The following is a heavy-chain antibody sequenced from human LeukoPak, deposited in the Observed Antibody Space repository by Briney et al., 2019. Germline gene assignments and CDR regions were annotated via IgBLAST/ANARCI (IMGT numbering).Heavy chain of an antibody. D-gene: IGHD3-9*01. V-gene: IGHV3-74*01. CDR1: GFSFGKYW. J-gene: IGHJ4*02. CDR3: ARDFDMGITPGDDFDF. Sequence: TGGSLRLSCAASGFSFGKYWMHWVRQTPGEGLVWVSRIKEGGTYTSYADSVKGRFTISRDNARNTVFLQMNSLRAEDTAVYYCARDFDMGITPGDDFDFWGQGTLVTVSS. CDR2: IKEGGTYT.